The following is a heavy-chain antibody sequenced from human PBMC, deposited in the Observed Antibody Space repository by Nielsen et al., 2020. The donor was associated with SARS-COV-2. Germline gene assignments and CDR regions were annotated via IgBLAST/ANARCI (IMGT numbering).Heavy chain of an antibody. CDR1: GGSISSGGYS. J-gene: IGHJ3*02. Sequence: SQTLSLTCAVSGGSISSGGYSWSWIRQPPGKGLEWIGYIYHSGRTYYNPSLKSRVTISVDRSKDQFSLKLSSVTAADTAVYYCARGGRITFGGADDAFDIWGQGTMVTVSS. CDR2: IYHSGRT. CDR3: ARGGRITFGGADDAFDI. D-gene: IGHD3-16*01. V-gene: IGHV4-30-2*01.